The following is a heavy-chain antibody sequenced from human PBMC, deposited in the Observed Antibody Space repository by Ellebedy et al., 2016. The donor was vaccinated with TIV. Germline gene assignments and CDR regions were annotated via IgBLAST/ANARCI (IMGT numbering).Heavy chain of an antibody. J-gene: IGHJ6*02. CDR3: ARMPKVGIWFGESLLYYYYGMDV. Sequence: SGPTLVKPTKTLTLTCTVSGFSLSNDRMGVSWIRQPPGKALEWLAHIFANDEKSYSTPLKSRLTISKDTSKSQVVLRMTNMDPEDTATYFCARMPKVGIWFGESLLYYYYGMDVWGQGTTVTVSS. CDR1: GFSLSNDRMG. D-gene: IGHD3-10*01. CDR2: IFANDEK. V-gene: IGHV2-26*01.